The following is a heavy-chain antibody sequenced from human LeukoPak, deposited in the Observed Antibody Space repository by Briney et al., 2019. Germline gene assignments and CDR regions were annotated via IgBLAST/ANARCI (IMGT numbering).Heavy chain of an antibody. D-gene: IGHD6-13*01. CDR2: ISSSSSYI. Sequence: GGSLRLSCAVSGFTFSSYSMNWVRQAPGKGLEWVSSISSSSSYIYYADSVKGRFTISRDNAKNSLYLQMNSLRAEDTAIYFCAKDRATYSSTWTNFDYWGQGTRVTVSS. V-gene: IGHV3-21*04. J-gene: IGHJ4*02. CDR1: GFTFSSYS. CDR3: AKDRATYSSTWTNFDY.